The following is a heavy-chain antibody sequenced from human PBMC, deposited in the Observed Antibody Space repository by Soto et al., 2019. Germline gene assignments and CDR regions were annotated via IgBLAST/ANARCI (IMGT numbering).Heavy chain of an antibody. J-gene: IGHJ4*02. Sequence: QVQLVQSGAEVKKPGASVKVSCKASGYTFTSYAMHWVRQAPGQRLEWMGWINAGNGNTKYSQKFQGRVTITRDTSASTAYMELSSLRSEDTAVYYCARPTSIVGATRYWGQGTLDTVSS. D-gene: IGHD1-26*01. CDR2: INAGNGNT. V-gene: IGHV1-3*01. CDR1: GYTFTSYA. CDR3: ARPTSIVGATRY.